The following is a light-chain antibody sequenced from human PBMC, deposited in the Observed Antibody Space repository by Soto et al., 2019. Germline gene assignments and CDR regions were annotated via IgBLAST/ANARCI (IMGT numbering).Light chain of an antibody. CDR3: QQYNGYRWT. Sequence: DIQMTQSPSTLSASVGDRVTITCRASQSISSWLAWYQQKPGKAPKILIYDGSTLESGVPSRFSGSGSGTEFTLTISSLQPDDFATYYCQQYNGYRWTFGQGTKVEIK. CDR1: QSISSW. CDR2: DGS. V-gene: IGKV1-5*01. J-gene: IGKJ1*01.